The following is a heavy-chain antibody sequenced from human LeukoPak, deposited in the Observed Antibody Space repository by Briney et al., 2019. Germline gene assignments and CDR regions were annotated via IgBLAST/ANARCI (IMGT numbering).Heavy chain of an antibody. D-gene: IGHD4-17*01. CDR1: GGSISSYY. CDR2: IYYSGST. CDR3: ARDRCGEGSCWFDP. J-gene: IGHJ5*02. V-gene: IGHV4-59*01. Sequence: SETLSLTCTVSGGSISSYYWSWIRQPPGKGLEWIGYIYYSGSTNYNPSLKSRVTISVDTSKNQFSLKLSSVTAADTAVYYCARDRCGEGSCWFDPWGQGTLVTVSS.